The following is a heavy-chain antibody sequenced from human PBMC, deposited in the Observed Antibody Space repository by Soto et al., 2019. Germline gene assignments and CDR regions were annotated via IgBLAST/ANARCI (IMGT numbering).Heavy chain of an antibody. CDR3: ARTYYHDSSGYYYFDY. CDR1: GFTFSSYA. D-gene: IGHD3-22*01. Sequence: GGSLRLSCAASGFTFSSYAMHWVRQAPGKGLEWVAVISYDGSNKYYADSVKGRFTISRDNSKNTLYLQMNSLRAEDTAVYYCARTYYHDSSGYYYFDYWGQGTLVTVSS. CDR2: ISYDGSNK. V-gene: IGHV3-30*04. J-gene: IGHJ4*02.